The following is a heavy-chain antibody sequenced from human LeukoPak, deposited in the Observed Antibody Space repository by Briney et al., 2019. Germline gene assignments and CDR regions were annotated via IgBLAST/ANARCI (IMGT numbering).Heavy chain of an antibody. CDR2: ISAYNGNT. Sequence: GASVKVSCKASGYTFTSYGISWVRQAPGQGLEWMGWISAYNGNTNYAQKLQGRVTMTTDTSTSTAYMELRSLRSDDTAVYYWARRVGDYYDSPGYFDYWGQGTLVTVSS. V-gene: IGHV1-18*01. D-gene: IGHD3-22*01. CDR3: ARRVGDYYDSPGYFDY. CDR1: GYTFTSYG. J-gene: IGHJ4*02.